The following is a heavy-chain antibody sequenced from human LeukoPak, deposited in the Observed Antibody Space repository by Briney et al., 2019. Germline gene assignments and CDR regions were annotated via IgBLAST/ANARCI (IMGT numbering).Heavy chain of an antibody. Sequence: GASVKVSCKASGYTFTSYGISWVRQAPGQGLEWMGWISAYNGNTNYAQKLQGRVTMTTDTSTSTDYMELRSLRSDDTAVYYCARDGGVPAAMWRIFDYWGQGTLVTVSS. CDR3: ARDGGVPAAMWRIFDY. V-gene: IGHV1-18*01. D-gene: IGHD2-2*01. J-gene: IGHJ4*02. CDR2: ISAYNGNT. CDR1: GYTFTSYG.